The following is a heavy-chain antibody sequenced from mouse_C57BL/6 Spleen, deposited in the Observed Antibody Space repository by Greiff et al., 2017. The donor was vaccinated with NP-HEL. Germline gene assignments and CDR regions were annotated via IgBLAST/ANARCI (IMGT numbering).Heavy chain of an antibody. CDR3: ARDYYGSSYGTDWYFDV. V-gene: IGHV1-22*01. CDR2: INPNNGGT. CDR1: GYTFTDYN. D-gene: IGHD1-1*01. Sequence: EVQLQQSGPELVKPGASVKMSCKASGYTFTDYNMHWVKQSHGKSLEWIGYINPNNGGTSYNQKFKGKATLTVNKSSSTAYMELRSLTSEDSAVYYCARDYYGSSYGTDWYFDVWGTGTTVTVSS. J-gene: IGHJ1*03.